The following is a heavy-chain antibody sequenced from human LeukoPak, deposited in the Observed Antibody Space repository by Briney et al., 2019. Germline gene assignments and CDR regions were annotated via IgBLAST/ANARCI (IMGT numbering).Heavy chain of an antibody. D-gene: IGHD1-26*01. V-gene: IGHV3-48*02. CDR3: ASSGSYRFDY. CDR2: ITASGTAM. Sequence: GGSLRPSCAASGFTFSNSAMNWVRQAPGKGLEWVSHITASGTAMFYADSVKGRFTISRDNAKNSLYLQMNSLRDEDTAVYYCASSGSYRFDYWGQGTLVTVSS. CDR1: GFTFSNSA. J-gene: IGHJ4*02.